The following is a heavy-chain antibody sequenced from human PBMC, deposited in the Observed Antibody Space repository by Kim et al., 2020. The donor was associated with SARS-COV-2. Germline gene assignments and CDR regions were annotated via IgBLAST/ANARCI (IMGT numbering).Heavy chain of an antibody. J-gene: IGHJ6*02. D-gene: IGHD2-15*01. CDR1: GFTFSSYS. V-gene: IGHV3-48*04. Sequence: GGSLRLSCAASGFTFSSYSMNWVRQAPGKGLEWVSYISSSSSTIYYADSVKGRFTISRDNAKNSLYLQMNSLRAEDTAVYYCARVQEDVVVVVADTYCYYGMDVWGQGTTVTVSS. CDR2: ISSSSSTI. CDR3: ARVQEDVVVVVADTYCYYGMDV.